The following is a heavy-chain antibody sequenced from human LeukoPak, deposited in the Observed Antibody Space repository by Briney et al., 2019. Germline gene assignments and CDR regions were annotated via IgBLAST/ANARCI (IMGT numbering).Heavy chain of an antibody. Sequence: ASVKVSCKASGYTFTGYNIHWVRQAPGQGLEWMGWIIPNSGAAGYAQKFQGRVTVTRDTSINTAYMELSRLRSDDTALYFCARTKIGDPFDYWGQGTLVTVSS. V-gene: IGHV1-2*02. CDR3: ARTKIGDPFDY. D-gene: IGHD3-16*01. J-gene: IGHJ4*02. CDR2: IIPNSGAA. CDR1: GYTFTGYN.